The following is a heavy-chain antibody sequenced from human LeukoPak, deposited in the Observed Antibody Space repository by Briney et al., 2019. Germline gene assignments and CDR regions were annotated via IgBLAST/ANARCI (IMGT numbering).Heavy chain of an antibody. Sequence: GGSLRLSCAVSGFTSSSYWISWVRQAPGKGLEWVANIKPDGSEKYYADSVKGRFTISRDNAKNLLYFQMNSLRAEDTAVYYCAAKGNGYTGIYLFAHWGQGTLVTVSS. CDR1: GFTSSSYW. V-gene: IGHV3-7*01. D-gene: IGHD1-26*01. CDR3: AAKGNGYTGIYLFAH. CDR2: IKPDGSEK. J-gene: IGHJ4*02.